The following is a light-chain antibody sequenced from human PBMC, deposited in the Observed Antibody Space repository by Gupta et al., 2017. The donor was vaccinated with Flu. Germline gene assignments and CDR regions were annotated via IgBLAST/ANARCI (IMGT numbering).Light chain of an antibody. CDR3: SSHTSSSSWV. CDR2: EVS. CDR1: SSDVGGYNY. V-gene: IGLV2-14*01. Sequence: HSALTQPASVSGSPGQSITISCTGTSSDVGGYNYVSWYQQHPDKAPKLMIYEVSNRPSGVSNRFSGSKSGNTASLTISGVQAEDEAYYYCSSHTSSSSWVFGGGTKLTVL. J-gene: IGLJ3*02.